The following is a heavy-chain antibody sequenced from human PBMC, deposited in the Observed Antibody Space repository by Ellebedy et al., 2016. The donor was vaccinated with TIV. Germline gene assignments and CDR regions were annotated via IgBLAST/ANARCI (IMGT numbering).Heavy chain of an antibody. D-gene: IGHD5-24*01. V-gene: IGHV4-59*01. Sequence: SETLSLTCSVSGGSISSYYWTWIRQPPGKGLEWIGYIYYSGSTSYNPSLKSRVTISIDTSKNQFSLKLSSVTAADTAVYYCARLVMANYFDYWGQGTLVTVSS. CDR2: IYYSGST. J-gene: IGHJ4*02. CDR3: ARLVMANYFDY. CDR1: GGSISSYY.